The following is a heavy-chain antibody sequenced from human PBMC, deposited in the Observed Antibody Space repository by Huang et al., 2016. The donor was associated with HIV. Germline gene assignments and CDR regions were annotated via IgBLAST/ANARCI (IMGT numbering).Heavy chain of an antibody. D-gene: IGHD3-10*01. CDR3: ARGFNYYASDNLGVYYFDS. CDR1: GGAFRGSS. J-gene: IGHJ4*02. CDR2: INHNGKI. Sequence: QVQLKQWGAGLLKPSETLSLTCAVYGGAFRGSSWTWIRPFPEQGLEWIGDINHNGKIIYNPSLSARVTSSTDTSKNHFSLHLTSVTAADTALYYCARGFNYYASDNLGVYYFDSWGLGTLVTVSP. V-gene: IGHV4-34*02.